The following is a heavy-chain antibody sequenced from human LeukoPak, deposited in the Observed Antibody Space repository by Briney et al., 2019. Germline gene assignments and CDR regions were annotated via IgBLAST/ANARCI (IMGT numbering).Heavy chain of an antibody. CDR3: AREHDYGDNSPWFVP. D-gene: IGHD4-23*01. CDR1: GGSISSGGYY. V-gene: IGHV4-31*03. CDR2: IYYSGST. Sequence: PSETLSLTCTVSGGSISSGGYYWSWIRQHPGKGLEWIGYIYYSGSTYYNPSLKSRVTISVDTSKNQFSLKLSSVTAADTAVYYCAREHDYGDNSPWFVPWGQGTLVTVSS. J-gene: IGHJ5*02.